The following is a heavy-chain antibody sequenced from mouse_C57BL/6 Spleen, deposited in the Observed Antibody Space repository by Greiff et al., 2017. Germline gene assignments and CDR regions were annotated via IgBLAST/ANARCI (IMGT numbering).Heavy chain of an antibody. CDR1: GFTFRDYY. V-gene: IGHV5-16*01. D-gene: IGHD1-1*01. CDR2: INYDGSST. Sequence: EVQLVESEGGLVQPGSSMKLSCTASGFTFRDYYMAWVRQVPEKGLEWVANINYDGSSTYYLDSLKSRFIISRDNAKKILYLQMSSLKSEDTATYYCARGSHYSGSYYFDYWGQGTTLTVSS. CDR3: ARGSHYSGSYYFDY. J-gene: IGHJ2*01.